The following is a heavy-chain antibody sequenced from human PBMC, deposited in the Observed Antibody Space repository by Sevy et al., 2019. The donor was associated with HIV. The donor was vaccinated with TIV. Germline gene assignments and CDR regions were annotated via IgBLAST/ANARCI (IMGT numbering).Heavy chain of an antibody. CDR2: IKEDGSEK. CDR1: GLTFSNYW. J-gene: IGHJ4*02. D-gene: IGHD6-19*01. V-gene: IGHV3-7*01. Sequence: GGSLRLSCVVSGLTFSNYWMTWARQAPGKGLEWVANIKEDGSEKYYLFSVKDRFTISRDNAKNSLFLQMNSLRVDDTGVYYCATGAGLWGQGTLVTVSS. CDR3: ATGAGL.